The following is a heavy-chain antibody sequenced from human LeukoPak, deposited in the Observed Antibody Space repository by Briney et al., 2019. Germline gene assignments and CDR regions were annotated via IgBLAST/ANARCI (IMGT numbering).Heavy chain of an antibody. CDR1: GFTFSSYG. V-gene: IGHV3-33*01. D-gene: IGHD4-17*01. CDR2: ILYDGSNK. Sequence: GGSLRLSCAASGFTFSSYGMHWVRQAPGKGLEWVALILYDGSNKYYADSVKGRFTISRDNSKNTLYLQMNSLRAEDTAVYYCARDLDYGDVTPLYYWGQGTPVTVSS. J-gene: IGHJ4*02. CDR3: ARDLDYGDVTPLYY.